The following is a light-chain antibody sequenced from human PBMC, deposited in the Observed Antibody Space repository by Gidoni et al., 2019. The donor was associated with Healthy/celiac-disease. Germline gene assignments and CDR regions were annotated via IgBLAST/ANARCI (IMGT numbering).Light chain of an antibody. CDR2: AAS. V-gene: IGKV1-39*01. J-gene: IGKJ2*01. Sequence: DIQMTQSPSSLSASVGARVTITCRASQSISSYLNWYQQKPGKAPKLLIYAASSLQSGVPSRFSGSGSGTDFTLTISSLQPEDFATYYCQQSYSTPPYTFXQXTKLEIK. CDR1: QSISSY. CDR3: QQSYSTPPYT.